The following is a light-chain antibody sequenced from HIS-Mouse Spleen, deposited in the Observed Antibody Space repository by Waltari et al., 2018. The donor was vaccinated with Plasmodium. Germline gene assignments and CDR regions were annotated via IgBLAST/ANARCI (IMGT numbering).Light chain of an antibody. V-gene: IGLV3-10*01. Sequence: SYELTQPPSVSVSPGQTARITCSGDALPKKYAYWYQKKSGQAPVLVIYEDSKRPSGCPERFSGSSSGTMATLTISGAQVEDEADYYCYSTDSSGNHRVFGGGTKLTVL. J-gene: IGLJ3*02. CDR3: YSTDSSGNHRV. CDR1: ALPKKY. CDR2: EDS.